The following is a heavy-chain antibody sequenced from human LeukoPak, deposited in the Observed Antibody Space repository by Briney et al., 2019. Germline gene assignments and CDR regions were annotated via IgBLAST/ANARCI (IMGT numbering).Heavy chain of an antibody. CDR3: ALTREYYYHYYGMDV. J-gene: IGHJ6*02. CDR2: IIPIFGTA. Sequence: ASVKVSCKASGGTFSSYAISWVRQAPGQGLEWMGGIIPIFGTANYAQKFQGRVTITADESTSTAYMELSSLRSEDTAVYYCALTREYYYHYYGMDVWGQGTTVTVSS. V-gene: IGHV1-69*13. CDR1: GGTFSSYA. D-gene: IGHD1/OR15-1a*01.